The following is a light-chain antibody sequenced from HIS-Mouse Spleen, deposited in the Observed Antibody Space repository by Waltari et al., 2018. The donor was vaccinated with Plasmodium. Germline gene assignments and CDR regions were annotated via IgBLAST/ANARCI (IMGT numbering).Light chain of an antibody. CDR3: CSYAGSSTWV. CDR2: EGS. V-gene: IGLV2-23*01. Sequence: SALTQPASVSGSPGQSITISCPGTSRAVGSYNLVSWYQQHPGKAPKLMIYEGSKRPSGVSNRFSGSKSGNTASLTISGLQAEDEADYYCCSYAGSSTWVFGGGTKLTVL. J-gene: IGLJ3*02. CDR1: SRAVGSYNL.